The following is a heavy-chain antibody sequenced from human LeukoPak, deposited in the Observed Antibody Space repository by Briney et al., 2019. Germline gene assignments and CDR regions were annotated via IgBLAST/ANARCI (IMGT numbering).Heavy chain of an antibody. CDR3: ASSLHSGFDWFPFDY. CDR2: IYSGGST. Sequence: ETLSLTCTVSGYSISSGYYMSWVRQAPGKGLEWVSVIYSGGSTYYADSVKGRFTISRDNSKNTLYLQMNSLRAEDTAVYYCASSLHSGFDWFPFDYWGQGTLVTVSS. V-gene: IGHV3-53*01. D-gene: IGHD3-9*01. CDR1: GYSISSGYY. J-gene: IGHJ4*02.